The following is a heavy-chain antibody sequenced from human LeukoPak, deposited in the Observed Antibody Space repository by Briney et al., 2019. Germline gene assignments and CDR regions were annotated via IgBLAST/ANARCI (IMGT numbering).Heavy chain of an antibody. CDR1: GGSFSGYY. CDR3: AREVWDYGMDV. D-gene: IGHD3-16*01. Sequence: TSETPSLTCAVYGGSFSGYYWSWIRQPPGKGLEWIGYIYYSGSTNYNPSLKSRVTISVDTSKNQFSLKLSSVTAADTAVYYCAREVWDYGMDVWGQGTTVTVSS. J-gene: IGHJ6*02. CDR2: IYYSGST. V-gene: IGHV4-59*01.